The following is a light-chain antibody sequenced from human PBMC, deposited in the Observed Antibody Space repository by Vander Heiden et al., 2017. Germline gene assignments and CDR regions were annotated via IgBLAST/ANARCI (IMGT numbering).Light chain of an antibody. V-gene: IGLV1-51*02. CDR3: ETWDSGLEAVV. J-gene: IGLJ2*01. CDR1: SSNIGKHY. CDR2: GNN. Sequence: QSVLTQPPSVSAAPGQKGTISCAGSSSNIGKHYVTWYQHLPGTAPKLLIFGNNKRPSGIPDRFSGSKSGTSATLDIIGLQTGDEADYYCETWDSGLEAVVFGGGTKLTGL.